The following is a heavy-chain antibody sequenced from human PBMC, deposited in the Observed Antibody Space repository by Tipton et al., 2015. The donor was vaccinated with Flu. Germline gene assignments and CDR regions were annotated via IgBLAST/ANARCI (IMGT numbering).Heavy chain of an antibody. CDR2: IYYSGST. V-gene: IGHV4-39*07. D-gene: IGHD3-3*01. CDR3: ARDTIFGVAH. Sequence: LVQPSETLSLTCTVSGGSISSSSYYWGWIRQPPGKGLEWIGSIYYSGSTYYNPSLKSRVTISVDTSKNQFSLKLSSVTAADTAVYCCARDTIFGVAHWGQGTLVTVSS. CDR1: GGSISSSSYY. J-gene: IGHJ4*02.